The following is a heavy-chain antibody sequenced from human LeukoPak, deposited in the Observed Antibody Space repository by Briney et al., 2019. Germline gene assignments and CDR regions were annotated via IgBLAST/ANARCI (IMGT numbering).Heavy chain of an antibody. Sequence: XXXVRQAPGXXLEWVTFIRYDGSTKSYTDSVKGRFTIARDNSKNTLYLQMNSLRAEDTAVYFCAKDYNNGFDYWGQGALVTVSS. D-gene: IGHD1-14*01. CDR3: AKDYNNGFDY. V-gene: IGHV3-30*02. J-gene: IGHJ4*02. CDR2: IRYDGSTK.